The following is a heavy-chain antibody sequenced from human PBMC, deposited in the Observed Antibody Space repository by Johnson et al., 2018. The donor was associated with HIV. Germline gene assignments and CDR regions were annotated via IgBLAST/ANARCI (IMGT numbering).Heavy chain of an antibody. CDR2: IYSGGST. J-gene: IGHJ3*02. D-gene: IGHD3-22*01. V-gene: IGHV3-20*04. CDR1: GFTFDDYG. CDR3: ARECQYYYDSSGCMYDAFDI. Sequence: VQLVESGGGVVRPGGSLRLSCAASGFTFDDYGMSWVRQAPGKGLEWVSVIYSGGSTYYADSVKGRFTISRDNAKNSLYMQMNSLRAEDTAVYYCARECQYYYDSSGCMYDAFDIWGQGTMVTVSS.